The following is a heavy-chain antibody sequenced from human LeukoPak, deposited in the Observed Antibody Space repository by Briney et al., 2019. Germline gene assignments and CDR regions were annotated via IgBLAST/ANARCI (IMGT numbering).Heavy chain of an antibody. D-gene: IGHD1-26*01. Sequence: GRSLRLSCAASGFTFDDYAMHWVRQAPGKGLEWVSGISWNSGSIGYADSVKGRFTISRDNAKNSLYLQMNSLRAEDTALYYCAKDIDHKGNRRGLEELGAFDIWGQGTMVTVSS. V-gene: IGHV3-9*01. CDR1: GFTFDDYA. CDR2: ISWNSGSI. J-gene: IGHJ3*02. CDR3: AKDIDHKGNRRGLEELGAFDI.